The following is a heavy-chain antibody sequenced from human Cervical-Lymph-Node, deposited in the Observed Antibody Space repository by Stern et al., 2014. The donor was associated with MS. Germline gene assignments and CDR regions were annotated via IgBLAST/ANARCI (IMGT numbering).Heavy chain of an antibody. CDR1: GYTFTSYA. Sequence: VQLEASGAEVKKPGASVKVSCKASGYTFTSYAMHWVRQAPGQRLACMGWINAGNGNTKYAQKFQGRVTITRDTSASTAYMELSSLRSEDTAVYYCARYPYYDILTGYSGCYFDYWGQGTLVTVSS. J-gene: IGHJ4*02. V-gene: IGHV1-3*01. CDR3: ARYPYYDILTGYSGCYFDY. D-gene: IGHD3-9*01. CDR2: INAGNGNT.